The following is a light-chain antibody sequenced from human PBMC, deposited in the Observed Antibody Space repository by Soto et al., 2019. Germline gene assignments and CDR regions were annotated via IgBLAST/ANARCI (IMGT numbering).Light chain of an antibody. CDR1: QSVSSNF. CDR3: QHYGSSPST. Sequence: EIVLTQSPGTLSLSPGERATLSCRASQSVSSNFLAWYQQKPGQAPRLLIYGASRRATGIPDRFSGSGSGPDFTLTLSRLESEDFALYYCQHYGSSPSTFGQGTRLELK. J-gene: IGKJ5*01. V-gene: IGKV3-20*01. CDR2: GAS.